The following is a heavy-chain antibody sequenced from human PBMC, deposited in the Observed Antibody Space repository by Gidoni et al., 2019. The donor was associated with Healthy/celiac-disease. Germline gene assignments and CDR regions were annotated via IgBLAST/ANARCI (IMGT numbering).Heavy chain of an antibody. CDR1: GGTFSSYA. V-gene: IGHV1-69*06. CDR3: ATLNYCSSTSCYIGMDV. CDR2: IIPIFGTA. D-gene: IGHD2-2*02. Sequence: QVQLVQSGAEVKKPGSSVKVSCKASGGTFSSYAISWVRQAPGQGLEWMGGIIPIFGTANYAQKFQGRVTITADKSTSTAYMELSSLRSEDTAVYYCATLNYCSSTSCYIGMDVWGKGTTVTVSS. J-gene: IGHJ6*04.